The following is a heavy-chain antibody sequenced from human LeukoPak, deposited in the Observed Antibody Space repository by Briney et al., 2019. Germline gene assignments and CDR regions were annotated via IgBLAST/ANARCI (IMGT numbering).Heavy chain of an antibody. Sequence: SETLSLTCTVSGGSISSGGHSWSWIRQPPGKGLEWIGYIYHSGSGSTYYNPSLKSRVTISIDKSKNQFSLKLNSVTAADTAVYYCAREHTYYFGSQTSTLDVWGQGTAVTVSS. V-gene: IGHV4-30-2*01. CDR1: GGSISSGGHS. D-gene: IGHD3-10*01. J-gene: IGHJ6*02. CDR2: IYHSGSGST. CDR3: AREHTYYFGSQTSTLDV.